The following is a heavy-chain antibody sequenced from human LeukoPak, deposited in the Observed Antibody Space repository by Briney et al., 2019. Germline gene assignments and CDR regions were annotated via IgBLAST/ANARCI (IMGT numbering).Heavy chain of an antibody. V-gene: IGHV1-2*02. CDR1: GYTFTGYY. Sequence: GASVKVSCKASGYTFTGYYMHWVRQAPGQGLEWMGWINPNSGGTNYAQKFQGRVTMTRDTSISTAYMELSRLRSDDTAVYYCASWGWPRNGYCSGGSCYHDDYWGQGTLVTVSS. J-gene: IGHJ4*02. CDR3: ASWGWPRNGYCSGGSCYHDDY. D-gene: IGHD2-15*01. CDR2: INPNSGGT.